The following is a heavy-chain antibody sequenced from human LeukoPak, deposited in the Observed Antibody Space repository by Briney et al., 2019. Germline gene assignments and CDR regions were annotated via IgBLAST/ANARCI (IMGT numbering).Heavy chain of an antibody. CDR1: GFTFSSYG. Sequence: GGSLRLSCAASGFTFSSYGMHWVRQAPGKGLEWVAFIRYDGSNKYYADSVKGRFTISRDNSKNTLYLQMNRLRAEDTAVYYCAKDRGGVVVAVTLGYCFDYWGQGTLVTVS. D-gene: IGHD2-15*01. CDR2: IRYDGSNK. CDR3: AKDRGGVVVAVTLGYCFDY. J-gene: IGHJ4*02. V-gene: IGHV3-30*02.